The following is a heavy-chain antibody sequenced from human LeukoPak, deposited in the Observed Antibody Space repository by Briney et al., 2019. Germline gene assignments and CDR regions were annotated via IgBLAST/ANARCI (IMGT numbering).Heavy chain of an antibody. Sequence: GGSLRLSCAASGFTVSSNYMSWVRQAPGKGLEWVSVIYSGGSTYYADSVNGRFTISRDNSKNTLYLQMNSRRAEDTGVYYCAMAYSYYGMDVWGQGTTVTVSS. D-gene: IGHD4-11*01. CDR2: IYSGGST. CDR3: AMAYSYYGMDV. CDR1: GFTVSSNY. J-gene: IGHJ6*02. V-gene: IGHV3-66*01.